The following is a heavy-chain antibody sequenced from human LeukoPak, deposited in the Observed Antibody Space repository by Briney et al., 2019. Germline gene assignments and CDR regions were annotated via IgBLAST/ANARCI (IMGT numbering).Heavy chain of an antibody. CDR2: ISGSGGST. D-gene: IGHD3-10*01. CDR3: ARETWFLLFGWKSIRLGAFDI. Sequence: PGGSLRLSCAASGFTFSSYAMSWVRQAPGKGLEWVSAISGSGGSTYYADSVKGRFTISRDNSKNTLYLQMNSLRAEDTAVYYCARETWFLLFGWKSIRLGAFDIWGQGTMVTVSS. J-gene: IGHJ3*02. CDR1: GFTFSSYA. V-gene: IGHV3-23*01.